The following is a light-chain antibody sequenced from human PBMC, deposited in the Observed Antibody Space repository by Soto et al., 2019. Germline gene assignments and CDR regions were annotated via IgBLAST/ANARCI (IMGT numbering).Light chain of an antibody. CDR2: DAS. Sequence: EIVLTQSPGTLSLSPGERATLSCRTSQSVSSSYLAWYQQKPGQAPRLLIFDASIRVPTTPARFSGSVSGTEFTLTISSLESEDFAVYFCQQYGDRPRTFGQGTKVEIK. J-gene: IGKJ1*01. V-gene: IGKV3-20*01. CDR3: QQYGDRPRT. CDR1: QSVSSSY.